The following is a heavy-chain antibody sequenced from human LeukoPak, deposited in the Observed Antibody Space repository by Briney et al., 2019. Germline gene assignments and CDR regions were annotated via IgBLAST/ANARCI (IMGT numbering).Heavy chain of an antibody. V-gene: IGHV3-21*01. CDR3: ARDLLGYCSSTSCYSPQIDY. Sequence: PGGSLRLSCAASGFTFSSYSMNWVRQAPGKGLEWVSSISSSSSYIYYADSVKGRFTISRDNAKNSLYLQMNSLRAEDTAVYYCARDLLGYCSSTSCYSPQIDYWGQGTLVTVSS. CDR1: GFTFSSYS. J-gene: IGHJ4*02. D-gene: IGHD2-2*01. CDR2: ISSSSSYI.